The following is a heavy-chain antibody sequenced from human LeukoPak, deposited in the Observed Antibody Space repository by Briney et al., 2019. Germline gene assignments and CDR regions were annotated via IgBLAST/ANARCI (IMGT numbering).Heavy chain of an antibody. CDR3: ARDRDEFGEYPGDYYYYGMDV. CDR2: INYSGST. CDR1: GGSISSGDYY. J-gene: IGHJ6*02. D-gene: IGHD3-10*01. Sequence: SETLSLTCTVSGGSISSGDYYWSWIRQHPGKGLEWIGYINYSGSTYYNPSLKSRVTISVDTSKNQFSLKLSSVTAADTAVYYCARDRDEFGEYPGDYYYYGMDVWGQGTTVTVSS. V-gene: IGHV4-31*03.